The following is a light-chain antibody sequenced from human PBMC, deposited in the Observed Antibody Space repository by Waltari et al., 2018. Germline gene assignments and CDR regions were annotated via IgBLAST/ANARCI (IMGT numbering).Light chain of an antibody. Sequence: QSALTQPRSVSGSPGQSVTISCTGTSSDVGGYNYVSWYQQHPGKAPKLMIYDVSKRPAGVPDRCAGSKSGNTASLSISGLQAEDEADYYCCSYAGSYTVKVFGGGTKLTVL. V-gene: IGLV2-11*01. J-gene: IGLJ2*01. CDR2: DVS. CDR3: CSYAGSYTVKV. CDR1: SSDVGGYNY.